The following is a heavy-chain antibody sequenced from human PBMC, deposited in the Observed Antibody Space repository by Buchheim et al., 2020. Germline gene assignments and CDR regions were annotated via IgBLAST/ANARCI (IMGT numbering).Heavy chain of an antibody. Sequence: EVQLVESGGGLVQPGGSLRLSCAASGFTFSSYWMHWVRQAPGKGLVWVSRINSDGSSTSYADSVKGRFTISRDNAKNTLYLQMNSLRAEDTAVYYCARGESYYYDSSGYYYDPPFDYWGQGTL. CDR2: INSDGSST. V-gene: IGHV3-74*01. D-gene: IGHD3-22*01. J-gene: IGHJ4*02. CDR1: GFTFSSYW. CDR3: ARGESYYYDSSGYYYDPPFDY.